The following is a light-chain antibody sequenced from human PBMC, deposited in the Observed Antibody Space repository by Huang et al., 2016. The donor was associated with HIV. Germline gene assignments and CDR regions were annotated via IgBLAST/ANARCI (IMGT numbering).Light chain of an antibody. Sequence: DIQMTQSPSTLSASVGDRVTITCRASQSVSNWVAWYQQKPGKAPKLLIYHASSLGSGVPSRFSGRGSGTTFTLTITSLQPDDFATYYCQQCHSYPYTFGQGTKLQIK. CDR3: QQCHSYPYT. CDR2: HAS. J-gene: IGKJ2*01. CDR1: QSVSNW. V-gene: IGKV1-5*03.